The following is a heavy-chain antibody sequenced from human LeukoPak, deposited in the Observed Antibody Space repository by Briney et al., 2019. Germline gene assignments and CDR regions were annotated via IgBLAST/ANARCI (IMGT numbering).Heavy chain of an antibody. CDR1: GGSIDSAGYY. Sequence: SQTLSLTCAVSGGSIDSAGYYWTWVRQYPGKGLEWIGYIYYSESTYYNPSLKSRATISLDTSKNEFSLKLSSVTAADTAVYYCVRTYYYDSSGYYWGQGTLVTVSS. V-gene: IGHV4-31*11. D-gene: IGHD3-22*01. J-gene: IGHJ4*02. CDR3: VRTYYYDSSGYY. CDR2: IYYSEST.